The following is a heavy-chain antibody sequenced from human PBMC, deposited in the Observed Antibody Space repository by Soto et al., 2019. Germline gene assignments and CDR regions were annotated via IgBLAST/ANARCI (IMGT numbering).Heavy chain of an antibody. V-gene: IGHV1-69*01. CDR1: GGTFSNYP. Sequence: VQLVQSGAEVKKPGSSVKVSCKASGGTFSNYPFIWVRQAPGQGLDWMGGIIPIFGTTDYGQRFQGRVTITADESTNTAYMELSSLRSDDTAVYYCARGVYCGCGCYSHFDYWGQGTLVTVSS. J-gene: IGHJ4*02. D-gene: IGHD2-21*02. CDR3: ARGVYCGCGCYSHFDY. CDR2: IIPIFGTT.